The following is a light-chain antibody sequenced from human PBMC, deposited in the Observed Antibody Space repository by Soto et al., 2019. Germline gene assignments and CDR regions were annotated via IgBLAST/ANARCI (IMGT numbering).Light chain of an antibody. J-gene: IGKJ5*01. CDR1: QSISSY. V-gene: IGKV1-39*01. Sequence: DIQMTQSPSSLSASVGDRVTITCRASQSISSYLNWYQQKPGKAPKLLIYAASSLQSGVPSRFSGSGSGTDFTLTSSSLQPEDFATYYCQQSYSTLRITFGQGTRLEIK. CDR3: QQSYSTLRIT. CDR2: AAS.